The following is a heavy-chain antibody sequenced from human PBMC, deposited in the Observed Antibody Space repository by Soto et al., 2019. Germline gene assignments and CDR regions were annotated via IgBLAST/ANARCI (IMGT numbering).Heavy chain of an antibody. CDR2: IYYSGST. CDR3: SRAPSAYSRGYGMDV. Sequence: PSETLSLTCTVSGGSISRYYWSWIRQPPGKGLEWIGYIYYSGSTNYNPSLRSRVAISVDTSRNQFSLNLSSVTAADTAAYYCSRAPSAYSRGYGMDVWGQGTTVTVS. CDR1: GGSISRYY. D-gene: IGHD5-18*01. J-gene: IGHJ6*02. V-gene: IGHV4-59*01.